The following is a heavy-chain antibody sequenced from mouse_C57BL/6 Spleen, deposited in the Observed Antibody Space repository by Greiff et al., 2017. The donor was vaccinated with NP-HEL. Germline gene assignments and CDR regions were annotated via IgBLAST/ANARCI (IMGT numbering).Heavy chain of an antibody. D-gene: IGHD2-4*01. CDR3: AREDDYDGGNFYFDY. CDR1: GFTIKDYY. Sequence: VQLQQSGAELVKPGASVKLSCTASGFTIKDYYMHWVKQRTEQGLAWIGRIDPEDGETKSAPKFQGKATITADTSSNTAYLQLSSLTSEDTAVYYCAREDDYDGGNFYFDYWGQGTTLTVSS. J-gene: IGHJ2*01. V-gene: IGHV14-2*01. CDR2: IDPEDGET.